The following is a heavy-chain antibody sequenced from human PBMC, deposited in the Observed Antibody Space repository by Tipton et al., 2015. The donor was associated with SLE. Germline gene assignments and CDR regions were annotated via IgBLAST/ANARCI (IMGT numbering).Heavy chain of an antibody. CDR2: IIPIFGTA. CDR3: AVVPAAINAFDL. CDR1: GGTFSSYA. J-gene: IGHJ3*01. D-gene: IGHD2-2*02. V-gene: IGHV1-69*05. Sequence: QSGPEVKKPGSSAKVSCKASGGTFSSYAISWVRQAPGQGLEWMGGIIPIFGTANYAQKFQGRVTITTDESTSTADMKLSSLRSEDTAVYYCAVVPAAINAFDLWGEGTLVTVSS.